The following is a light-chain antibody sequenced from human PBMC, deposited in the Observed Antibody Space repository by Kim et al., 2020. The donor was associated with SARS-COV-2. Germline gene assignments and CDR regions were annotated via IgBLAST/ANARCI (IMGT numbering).Light chain of an antibody. CDR2: EVS. Sequence: QSVTTSCTGRSPDFLTYDRVSWYQQTPGTAPKLIIYEVSHRPSGVPERFAGSKSGNTAYLTISGLQAEDDAEYYCSSYESSDTRYVFGSGTQLTVL. J-gene: IGLJ1*01. CDR1: SPDFLTYDR. V-gene: IGLV2-18*02. CDR3: SSYESSDTRYV.